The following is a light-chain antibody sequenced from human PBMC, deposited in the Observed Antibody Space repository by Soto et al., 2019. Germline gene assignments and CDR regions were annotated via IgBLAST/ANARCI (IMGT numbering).Light chain of an antibody. CDR2: DAS. CDR1: QSVSTT. V-gene: IGKV3-11*01. Sequence: EIVMTQSPANLSVSPWQRASLSFRASQSVSTTVAWYHQKPGQAPRLLIYDASNRATGIPARFSGSGSGTDFTLTISSLEPEDFAVYYCQQRSNWPTFGGGTKVDI. CDR3: QQRSNWPT. J-gene: IGKJ4*01.